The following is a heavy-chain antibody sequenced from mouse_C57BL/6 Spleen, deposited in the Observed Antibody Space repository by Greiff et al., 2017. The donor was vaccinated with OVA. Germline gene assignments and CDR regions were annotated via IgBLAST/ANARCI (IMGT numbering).Heavy chain of an antibody. D-gene: IGHD2-4*01. CDR3: ARYYDYDEGFAY. V-gene: IGHV5-6*01. CDR1: GFTFSSYG. Sequence: EVQLVESGGDLVKPGGSLKLSCAASGFTFSSYGMSWVRQTPDKRLEWVATISSGGSYTYYPDSVKGRFTISRDNAKNTLYLQMSSLKSEDTAMYYCARYYDYDEGFAYWGQGTLVTVSA. CDR2: ISSGGSYT. J-gene: IGHJ3*01.